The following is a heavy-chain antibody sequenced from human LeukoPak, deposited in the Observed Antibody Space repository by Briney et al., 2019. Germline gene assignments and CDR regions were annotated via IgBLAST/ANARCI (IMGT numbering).Heavy chain of an antibody. D-gene: IGHD3-3*02. CDR1: SGSFSGYY. Sequence: PSETLSLTCAVYSGSFSGYYWSWIRQPPGKGLEWIGEINHSGSTNYNPSLKSRVTISVDTSKNQFSLKLSSVTAADTAVYYCARVSRGLHFFWSDPWGRGTRVPVSS. J-gene: IGHJ5*02. CDR3: ARVSRGLHFFWSDP. V-gene: IGHV4-34*01. CDR2: INHSGST.